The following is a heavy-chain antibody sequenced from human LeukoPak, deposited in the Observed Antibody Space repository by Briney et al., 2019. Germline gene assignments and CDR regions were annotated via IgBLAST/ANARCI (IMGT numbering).Heavy chain of an antibody. V-gene: IGHV3-30*02. CDR2: IPYGGTSE. Sequence: PGGSLRLSCAASGFTFSNYGMHWVRQAPGKGLKWVAFIPYGGTSEYYADSVRGRFTISRDNSKKTLYLQMNSLRIEDTALYYCAKDEGGPTVSDYWGQGTLVTVSS. J-gene: IGHJ4*02. D-gene: IGHD4-11*01. CDR1: GFTFSNYG. CDR3: AKDEGGPTVSDY.